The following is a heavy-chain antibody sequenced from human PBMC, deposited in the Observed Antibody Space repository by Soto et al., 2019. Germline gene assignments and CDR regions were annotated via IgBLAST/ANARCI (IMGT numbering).Heavy chain of an antibody. Sequence: PGGSLRLSCAASGFTFSSYAMSWVRQAPGKGLEWVSGISGSGGSIYYADSVKGRFTISRDNSKNTLYLQMNSLRAEDTAVYYCAKDPASDYGDYSWGQGTLVTVSS. CDR1: GFTFSSYA. V-gene: IGHV3-23*01. J-gene: IGHJ5*02. D-gene: IGHD4-17*01. CDR2: ISGSGGSI. CDR3: AKDPASDYGDYS.